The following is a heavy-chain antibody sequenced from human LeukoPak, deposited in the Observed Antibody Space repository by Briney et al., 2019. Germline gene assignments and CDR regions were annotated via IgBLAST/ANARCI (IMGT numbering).Heavy chain of an antibody. D-gene: IGHD6-19*01. V-gene: IGHV1-18*01. CDR3: AIAVAGTSAFDI. CDR1: GGTFSSYA. Sequence: ASVKVSCKASGGTFSSYAISWVRQAPGQGLEWMGWISAYNGNTNYAQKLQGRVTMTTDTSTSTAYMELRSLRSDDTAVYYCAIAVAGTSAFDIWGQGTMVTVSS. CDR2: ISAYNGNT. J-gene: IGHJ3*02.